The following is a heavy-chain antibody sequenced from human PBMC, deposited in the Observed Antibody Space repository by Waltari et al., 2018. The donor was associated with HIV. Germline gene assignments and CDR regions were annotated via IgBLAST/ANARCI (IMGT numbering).Heavy chain of an antibody. CDR3: ARGEGDRSFY. V-gene: IGHV4-34*01. J-gene: IGHJ4*02. Sequence: QVQLQQWGAGLLKPSETLSLTCAVYGGSFSGYYWSWIRQPPGKGLEWIGEINHSGSTNYNPSLKSRVTISVDTSKNQFSLKLSSVTAADTAVYYCARGEGDRSFYWGQGTLVTVSS. D-gene: IGHD1-26*01. CDR2: INHSGST. CDR1: GGSFSGYY.